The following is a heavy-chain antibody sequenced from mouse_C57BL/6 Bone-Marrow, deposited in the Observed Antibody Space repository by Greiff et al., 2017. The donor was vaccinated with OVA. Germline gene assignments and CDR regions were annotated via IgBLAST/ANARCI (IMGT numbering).Heavy chain of an antibody. D-gene: IGHD1-1*02. CDR2: IHPSDSGT. CDR3: AIPTYYYGCSEVDY. J-gene: IGHJ2*01. Sequence: QVQLQQPGAELVKPGASVKVSCKASGYTFTSYWMHWVKQRPGQGLEWIGRIHPSDSGTNYNQKFKSKATLTVDKSSSTAYMQLSSLTSEDSAVYFCAIPTYYYGCSEVDYWGQGTTLTVSS. V-gene: IGHV1-74*01. CDR1: GYTFTSYW.